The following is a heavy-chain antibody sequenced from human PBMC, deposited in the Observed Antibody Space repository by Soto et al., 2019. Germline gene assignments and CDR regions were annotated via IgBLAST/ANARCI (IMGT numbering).Heavy chain of an antibody. V-gene: IGHV1-8*01. CDR3: ARDRLIXNFWSGYQYDAFDI. J-gene: IGHJ3*02. CDR1: GYTFTSYD. Sequence: GASVKVSCKASGYTFTSYDINWVRQATGQGLEWMGWMNPNSGNTGYAQKFQGRVTMTRNTSISTAYMELRSLRSEDTAVYYCARDRLIXNFWSGYQYDAFDIWGQGTMVTVSS. CDR2: MNPNSGNT. D-gene: IGHD3-3*01.